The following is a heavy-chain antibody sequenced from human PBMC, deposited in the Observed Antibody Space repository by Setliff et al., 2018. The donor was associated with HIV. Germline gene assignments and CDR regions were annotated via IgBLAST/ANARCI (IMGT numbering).Heavy chain of an antibody. J-gene: IGHJ6*03. CDR2: IYTSGST. Sequence: SETLSLTCFVSGVSISDHYWGWIRQPPGKGLEWIGYIYTSGSTNYNPSLKSRVTISVDTSKNQFSLNLSSVTAADTAVYYCARRSPGGGYYMDVWGKGTTVTVSS. D-gene: IGHD3-16*01. CDR3: ARRSPGGGYYMDV. V-gene: IGHV4-4*09. CDR1: GVSISDHY.